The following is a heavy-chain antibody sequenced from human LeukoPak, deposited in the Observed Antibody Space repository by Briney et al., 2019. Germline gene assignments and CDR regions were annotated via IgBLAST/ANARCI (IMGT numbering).Heavy chain of an antibody. J-gene: IGHJ4*02. CDR2: IYYSGST. V-gene: IGHV4-39*07. D-gene: IGHD6-13*01. CDR1: GGSISSSSYY. Sequence: SETLSLTCTVSGGSISSSSYYWGWIRQPPGKGLEWIGSIYYSGSTYYNPSLKSRVTISVDTSKNQFSLKLSSVTAADTAVYYCARDTRGIAAAGTRDWGQGTLVTVSS. CDR3: ARDTRGIAAAGTRD.